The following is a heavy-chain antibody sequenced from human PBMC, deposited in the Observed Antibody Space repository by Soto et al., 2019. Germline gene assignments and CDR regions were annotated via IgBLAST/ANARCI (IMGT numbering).Heavy chain of an antibody. J-gene: IGHJ5*02. Sequence: QVQLVQSGAEVKKPGSSVKVSCKASGGTFSSYAISWVRQAPGQGLEWMGGIIPIFGTANYAQKFQGSVTITADECTSTAYMELSSLRSEDTAVYYCARGGAITMVRGVTQNWFDPWGQGTLVTVSS. CDR1: GGTFSSYA. CDR2: IIPIFGTA. D-gene: IGHD3-10*01. CDR3: ARGGAITMVRGVTQNWFDP. V-gene: IGHV1-69*01.